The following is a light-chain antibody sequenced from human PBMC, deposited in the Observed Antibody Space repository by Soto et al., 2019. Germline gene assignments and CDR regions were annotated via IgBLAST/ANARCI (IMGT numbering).Light chain of an antibody. CDR3: QQCYSIPYT. J-gene: IGKJ2*01. CDR1: QSVLYSSDNKNY. Sequence: DIVMTQSPDSLAVSLGERATINCKSSQSVLYSSDNKNYLAWYQQKPGQPPKLLIYWASTRESGVSDRFSGSGSGTDFTLTISSLQAEDVAVYYCQQCYSIPYTFVLGTKLEIK. CDR2: WAS. V-gene: IGKV4-1*01.